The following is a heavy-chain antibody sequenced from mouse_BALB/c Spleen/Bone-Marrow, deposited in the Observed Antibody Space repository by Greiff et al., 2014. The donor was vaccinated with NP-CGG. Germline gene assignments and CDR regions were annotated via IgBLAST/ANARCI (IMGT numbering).Heavy chain of an antibody. CDR1: GYTFTSYW. Sequence: VQLQQSGAELVKPGAPVKLSCKASGYTFTSYWMNWVKQRPGRGLEWIGRIDPSDSETHYNQKFKDKATLTVDKSSNTAYIQLSSLTSEDSAVYYCARAHGDGYYYAMDYWGQGTSVTVSS. V-gene: IGHV1-69*02. J-gene: IGHJ4*01. CDR2: IDPSDSET. D-gene: IGHD2-3*01. CDR3: ARAHGDGYYYAMDY.